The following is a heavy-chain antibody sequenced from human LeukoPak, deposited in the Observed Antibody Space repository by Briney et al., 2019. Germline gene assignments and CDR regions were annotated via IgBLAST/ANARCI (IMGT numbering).Heavy chain of an antibody. CDR2: ISSSSSYI. CDR3: ARDKVWGSYRYDY. CDR1: GFTFSSSA. Sequence: GGSLRLSCAASGFTFSSSAMSWVRQAPGKGLEWVSSISSSSSYIYYADSVKGRFTISRDNAKNSLYLQMNSLRAEDTAVYYCARDKVWGSYRYDYWGQGTLVTVSS. J-gene: IGHJ4*02. V-gene: IGHV3-21*01. D-gene: IGHD3-16*02.